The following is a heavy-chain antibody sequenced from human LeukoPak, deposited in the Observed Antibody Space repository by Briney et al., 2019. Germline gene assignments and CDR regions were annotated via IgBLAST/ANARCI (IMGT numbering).Heavy chain of an antibody. CDR1: GFTFSNYW. CDR3: ARNSGGSSDY. D-gene: IGHD1-26*01. J-gene: IGHJ4*02. CDR2: INQDGSEK. Sequence: GGSLRLSCAASGFTFSNYWMSWVRQAPGKGLEWLANINQDGSEKYYVDSVKGRFTISRDNAKNSLYLQMNSLRAEDTAVYYCARNSGGSSDYWGQGTLVTVSS. V-gene: IGHV3-7*01.